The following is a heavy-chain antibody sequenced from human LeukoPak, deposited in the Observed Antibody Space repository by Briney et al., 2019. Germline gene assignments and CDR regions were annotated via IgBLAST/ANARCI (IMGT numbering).Heavy chain of an antibody. D-gene: IGHD6-13*01. Sequence: PGGSLRLSCAASGFTFRSYAMHWVRQATGKGLEWVAVISYDGNDKYQADSVKGRFTISRDNSKNTLYLQMNSLRVEDTAVYYCARDGSIAAADYYFDYWGQGTLVTVSS. CDR2: ISYDGNDK. CDR1: GFTFRSYA. J-gene: IGHJ4*02. V-gene: IGHV3-30-3*01. CDR3: ARDGSIAAADYYFDY.